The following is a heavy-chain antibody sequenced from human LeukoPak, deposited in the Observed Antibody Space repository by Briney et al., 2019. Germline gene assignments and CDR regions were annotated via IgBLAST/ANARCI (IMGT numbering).Heavy chain of an antibody. CDR3: ARGEGLWFDP. Sequence: PSETLSLTCTVSGGSISNYYWSWIRQPPGKGLEWIGYIYYSGSTTYNPSLKSRVTISVDTSKNQFSLKLSSVTAADTAVYYCARGEGLWFDPWGQGTLVTVSS. CDR2: IYYSGST. J-gene: IGHJ5*02. CDR1: GGSISNYY. D-gene: IGHD3-10*01. V-gene: IGHV4-59*08.